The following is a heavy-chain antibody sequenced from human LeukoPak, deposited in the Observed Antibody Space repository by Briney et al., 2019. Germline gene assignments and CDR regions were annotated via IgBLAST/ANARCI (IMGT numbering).Heavy chain of an antibody. CDR1: GFSLSSSGTC. D-gene: IGHD3-10*01. CDR2: IDWNDDK. J-gene: IGHJ5*02. CDR3: AHIEARGNNWFDP. Sequence: SGPALVKPTQTLTLTCTFSGFSLSSSGTCVSWIRQPPGKALEWLALIDWNDDKYYSTSLKTRLTISKDTSKNQVVLTLTNMDPVDTATYYCAHIEARGNNWFDPWGQGTLVTVSS. V-gene: IGHV2-70*01.